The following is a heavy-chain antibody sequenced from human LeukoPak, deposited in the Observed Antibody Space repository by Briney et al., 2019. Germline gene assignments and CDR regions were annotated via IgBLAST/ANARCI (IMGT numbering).Heavy chain of an antibody. CDR2: IRSKANSYAT. J-gene: IGHJ6*03. CDR3: TRHVSADYGDYVGYYYYYMDV. CDR1: GFTFSGSA. Sequence: PGGSLRLSCAASGFTFSGSAMHWVRQASGKGLVWVGRIRSKANSYATAYAASVKGRFTISRDDSKNTAYLQMNSLKTEDTAVYYCTRHVSADYGDYVGYYYYYMDVWSKGTTVTVSS. D-gene: IGHD4-17*01. V-gene: IGHV3-73*01.